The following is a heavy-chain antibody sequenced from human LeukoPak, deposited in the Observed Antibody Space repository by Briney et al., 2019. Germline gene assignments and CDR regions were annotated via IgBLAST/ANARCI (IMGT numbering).Heavy chain of an antibody. Sequence: ASVKVSCKASGYNFRNYGIGWVRQAPRQGLEWMGWITAGNGNTNYAQKVQGRVTMTTDTSTSTAYMELRSLRSDDTAVYFCARDSARGYSYDDNVFDIWGQETMVTVSS. V-gene: IGHV1-18*01. CDR2: ITAGNGNT. D-gene: IGHD5-18*01. J-gene: IGHJ3*02. CDR1: GYNFRNYG. CDR3: ARDSARGYSYDDNVFDI.